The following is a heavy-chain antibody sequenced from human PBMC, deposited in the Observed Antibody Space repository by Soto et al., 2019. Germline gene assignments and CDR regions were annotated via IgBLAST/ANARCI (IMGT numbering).Heavy chain of an antibody. J-gene: IGHJ5*02. V-gene: IGHV2-5*02. CDR3: AHSPGYCSGGSCLGWFDP. Sequence: QITLKEYGPTLVKPTQTLTLTCTFSGFSLSTSGVGVGWIRQPPGKALELLALIYWDDDKRYSPSLKSRLTITKATANNQVVLTMTNVDPLDTATYYCAHSPGYCSGGSCLGWFDPCCQGTLVTVSS. D-gene: IGHD2-15*01. CDR1: GFSLSTSGVG. CDR2: IYWDDDK.